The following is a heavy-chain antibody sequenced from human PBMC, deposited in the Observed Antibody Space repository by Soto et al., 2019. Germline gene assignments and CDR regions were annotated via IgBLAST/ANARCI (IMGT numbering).Heavy chain of an antibody. V-gene: IGHV3-30*03. D-gene: IGHD1-1*01. CDR2: ISGDGINT. CDR1: GFNFGFFG. J-gene: IGHJ4*02. CDR3: ARGKLSCDFGT. Sequence: QIQLVESGGDVVEPGRSLRLSCAASGFNFGFFGMHWVRQAPGKGLEWVEFISGDGINTHYADSVRGRFTLSRDYSKKTMYLQMDTLSEADTALYYCARGKLSCDFGTWGQGTLVIIYS.